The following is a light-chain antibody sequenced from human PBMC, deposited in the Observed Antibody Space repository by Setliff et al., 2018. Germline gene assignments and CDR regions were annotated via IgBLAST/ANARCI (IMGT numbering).Light chain of an antibody. Sequence: DIQLTQSPSFLSASVGDRVTITCRASQDVRNYLAWFQQELGKAPKLLIYAASTLQSGVPSRFSGSASGTEFTPTISSLQPEDFATYYCQQLNSPVTFGQGTKVDIK. CDR3: QQLNSPVT. CDR1: QDVRNY. J-gene: IGKJ1*01. V-gene: IGKV1-9*01. CDR2: AAS.